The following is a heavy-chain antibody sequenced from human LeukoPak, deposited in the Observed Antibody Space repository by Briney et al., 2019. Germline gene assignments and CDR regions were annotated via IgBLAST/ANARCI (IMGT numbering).Heavy chain of an antibody. D-gene: IGHD1-14*01. Sequence: ASVKVSCKASGYRFIAYYMHWVRHAPGQGPEWLGWINPNTGDTNYAQSCQGRITMTRDTSINTAYMELRNLDYDDTAVYYCASDRPPSNWGQGTLVTVS. J-gene: IGHJ4*02. CDR1: GYRFIAYY. CDR2: INPNTGDT. CDR3: ASDRPPSN. V-gene: IGHV1-2*02.